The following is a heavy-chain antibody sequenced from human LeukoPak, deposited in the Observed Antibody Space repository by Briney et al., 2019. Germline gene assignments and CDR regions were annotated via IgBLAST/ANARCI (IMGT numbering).Heavy chain of an antibody. Sequence: GGSLRLSCAASGFTFSSYAMSWVRQAPGKGLEWVSAISDSGGSTYYADSVNGRFTISRDNSKNTLYLQMNSLRAEDAAVYYCAKDRETRGYSYEYYFDYWGQGTLVTVSS. D-gene: IGHD5-18*01. CDR2: ISDSGGST. CDR1: GFTFSSYA. CDR3: AKDRETRGYSYEYYFDY. V-gene: IGHV3-23*01. J-gene: IGHJ4*02.